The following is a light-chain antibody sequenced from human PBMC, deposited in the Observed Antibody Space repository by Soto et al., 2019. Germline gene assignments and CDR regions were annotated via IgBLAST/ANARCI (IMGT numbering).Light chain of an antibody. J-gene: IGKJ2*01. Sequence: AIQLTQSPSSLSASVGDRVTITCRASQDISSHLAWHQQKPGKAPKVLIHDASTLESGVPSRFSGSGSGTEFTLTISSLQPDDFAAYFCHQYNTYPYTFGQGTKLETK. CDR1: QDISSH. CDR2: DAS. V-gene: IGKV1-13*02. CDR3: HQYNTYPYT.